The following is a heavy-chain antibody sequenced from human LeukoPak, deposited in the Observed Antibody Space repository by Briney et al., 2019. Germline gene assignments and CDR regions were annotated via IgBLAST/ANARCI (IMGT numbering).Heavy chain of an antibody. D-gene: IGHD5-18*01. J-gene: IGHJ4*02. Sequence: GASVKVSCKASGYTFTSYGISWVRQAPGQGLEWMGWISAYNGNTNYAQKLQGRVTMTTDTSTSTAYMELRSLRSEDTAVYFCARDRALIRELWSASAFDYWGQGTLVTVSS. CDR3: ARDRALIRELWSASAFDY. CDR1: GYTFTSYG. V-gene: IGHV1-18*01. CDR2: ISAYNGNT.